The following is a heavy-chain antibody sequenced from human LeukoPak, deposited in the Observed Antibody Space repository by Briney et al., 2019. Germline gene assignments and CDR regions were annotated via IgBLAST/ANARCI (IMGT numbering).Heavy chain of an antibody. CDR2: LYSSGST. J-gene: IGHJ5*02. V-gene: IGHV3-53*01. CDR1: GFTVSSNY. Sequence: GGSLRLSCAASGFTVSSNYMSWVRQAPGKGLEWVSVLYSSGSTSYADSVKGRFTTSRDTSENTLYLHMNSLRAEDTAVYYCARGSDIVGANRAPFDPWGQGTLVTVSS. D-gene: IGHD1-26*01. CDR3: ARGSDIVGANRAPFDP.